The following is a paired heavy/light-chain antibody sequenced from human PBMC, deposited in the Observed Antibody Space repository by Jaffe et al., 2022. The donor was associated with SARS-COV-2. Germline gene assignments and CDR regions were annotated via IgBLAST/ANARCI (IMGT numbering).Heavy chain of an antibody. CDR2: IYPADSDT. CDR3: ARPTTFYSYTLPHAFDI. J-gene: IGHJ3*02. CDR1: GYSFSNYW. V-gene: IGHV5-51*01. D-gene: IGHD3-9*01. Sequence: EVQLVQSGAEVREPGESLKISCKGSGYSFSNYWIGWVRQMPGRGLEWMGIIYPADSDTKYSPSFQGRVTISADKSINTAYLQWSSLKASDTAIYYCARPTTFYSYTLPHAFDIWGQGTMVTVSS.
Light chain of an antibody. CDR1: QSVGTY. J-gene: IGKJ4*01. V-gene: IGKV3-11*01. Sequence: EIVLTQFPATLSLSPGERAALSCRASQSVGTYLAWYQQKPGQAPRLLIYDASNRATGVPARFSGSGSGTDFTLAISSLEPEDFAIYYCQQRTNWPPSVTFGGGTKVDVK. CDR3: QQRTNWPPSVT. CDR2: DAS.